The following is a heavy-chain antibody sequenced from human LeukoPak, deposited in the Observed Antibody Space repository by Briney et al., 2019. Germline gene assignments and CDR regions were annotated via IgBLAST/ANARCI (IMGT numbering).Heavy chain of an antibody. CDR1: GGSISSYY. Sequence: SETLSLTRTVSGGSISSYYWSWIRQPPGKGLEWIGYIYYSGSTNYNPSLKSRVTISVDTSKNQFSLKLSSVTAADTAVYYCARGFGDSSSSGVPDQNWFDPWGQGTLVTVSS. J-gene: IGHJ5*02. V-gene: IGHV4-59*01. CDR3: ARGFGDSSSSGVPDQNWFDP. CDR2: IYYSGST. D-gene: IGHD6-6*01.